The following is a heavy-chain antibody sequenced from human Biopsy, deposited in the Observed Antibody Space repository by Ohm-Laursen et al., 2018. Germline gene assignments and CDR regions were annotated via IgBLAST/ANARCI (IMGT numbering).Heavy chain of an antibody. Sequence: GTLSLTCTVPGGSISNNNYYWGWIRQPPGKGLEWIGSIFYRGSTHYKPSLKSRVNISVDTSKNQFSLKLNSVTAADTAVYYCARDYDTSGYYYVSWGQGTLVTVSS. V-gene: IGHV4-39*01. CDR3: ARDYDTSGYYYVS. J-gene: IGHJ5*02. CDR2: IFYRGST. D-gene: IGHD3-22*01. CDR1: GGSISNNNYY.